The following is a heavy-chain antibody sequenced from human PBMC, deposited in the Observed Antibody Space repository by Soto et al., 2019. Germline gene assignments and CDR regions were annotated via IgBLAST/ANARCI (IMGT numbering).Heavy chain of an antibody. V-gene: IGHV4-59*08. J-gene: IGHJ4*02. CDR3: TRSGGDLKFDY. Sequence: SETLSLTCTVSGGSISSYYWSWIRQPPGKGLEWIGYIYYSGSTNYNPSLKSRVTISVDTSKNQFSLKLSSVTAADTAVYYCTRSGGDLKFDYWGQGTLVTVSS. CDR2: IYYSGST. D-gene: IGHD2-21*02. CDR1: GGSISSYY.